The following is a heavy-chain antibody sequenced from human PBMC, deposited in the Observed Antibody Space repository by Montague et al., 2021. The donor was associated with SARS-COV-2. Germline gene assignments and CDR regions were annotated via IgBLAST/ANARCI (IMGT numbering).Heavy chain of an antibody. J-gene: IGHJ4*02. CDR2: ISSSSSYR. Sequence: SLRLSCAASGFNFSSYSMNWVRQAPGKGLEWVSYISSSSSYRYYADSLQGRFTISRDNAKNSLYLQMNSLRVEDTAVYYCATGECLPNGLCSQDIDKWGQGTLVTVSS. D-gene: IGHD2-8*01. CDR3: ATGECLPNGLCSQDIDK. CDR1: GFNFSSYS. V-gene: IGHV3-21*01.